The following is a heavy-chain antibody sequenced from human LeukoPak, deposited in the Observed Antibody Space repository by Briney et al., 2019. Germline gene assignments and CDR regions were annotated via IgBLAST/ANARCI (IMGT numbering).Heavy chain of an antibody. CDR2: IYDSGNT. Sequence: SETLSLTCSVSGGSISSGGYYWSWIRQHPGKGLEWIGYIYDSGNTYYHPSLESRITMSVGTSKNQFSLKLTSVTAADTAVYYCARVAGGNLGFWGQGTLVTVSS. V-gene: IGHV4-31*03. CDR3: ARVAGGNLGF. J-gene: IGHJ4*02. D-gene: IGHD4-23*01. CDR1: GGSISSGGYY.